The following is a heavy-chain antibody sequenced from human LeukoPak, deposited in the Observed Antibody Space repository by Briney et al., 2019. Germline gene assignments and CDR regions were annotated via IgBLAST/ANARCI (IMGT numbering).Heavy chain of an antibody. CDR3: AKDIAVNGFRNFFDY. Sequence: ASVKVSCKASGYTFTDSFMHWVRQAPGQGLEWMGRIDPNSGGTNYAQKFQGRVTMTRDTSTTTAYMEVSRLGSDDTAVYYCAKDIAVNGFRNFFDYWGQGTVVTVSS. V-gene: IGHV1-2*06. D-gene: IGHD6-19*01. CDR2: IDPNSGGT. J-gene: IGHJ4*02. CDR1: GYTFTDSF.